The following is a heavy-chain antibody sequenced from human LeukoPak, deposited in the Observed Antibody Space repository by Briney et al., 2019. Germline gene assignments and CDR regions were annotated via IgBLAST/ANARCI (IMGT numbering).Heavy chain of an antibody. V-gene: IGHV4-34*01. D-gene: IGHD1-1*01. CDR2: INHRGST. J-gene: IGHJ4*02. CDR1: GGSFSGYY. CDR3: ARDGRDNSALYNPLRFDY. Sequence: SETLSLTCGVYGGSFSGYYWSWIRQPPGKGLEWIGEINHRGSTNYNPSLKSRVTISVDTSKNQFSLRLSSVTAADTSVYYCARDGRDNSALYNPLRFDYWGQGTLVTVSS.